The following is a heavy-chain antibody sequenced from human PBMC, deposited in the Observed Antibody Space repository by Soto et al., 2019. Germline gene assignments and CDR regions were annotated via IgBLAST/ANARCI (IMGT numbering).Heavy chain of an antibody. V-gene: IGHV3-23*01. CDR1: GFTFSSYA. Sequence: EVQLLESGGGLVQPGGSLRLSCAASGFTFSSYAMSWVRQAPGKGLEWVSAISGSGGSTYYADSVKGRFTISRDNSKNTLYLQMNSLRAEDTAVYYCAKVWYYDFWSGYYSLPYWGQGTLVTVSS. D-gene: IGHD3-3*01. CDR2: ISGSGGST. J-gene: IGHJ4*02. CDR3: AKVWYYDFWSGYYSLPY.